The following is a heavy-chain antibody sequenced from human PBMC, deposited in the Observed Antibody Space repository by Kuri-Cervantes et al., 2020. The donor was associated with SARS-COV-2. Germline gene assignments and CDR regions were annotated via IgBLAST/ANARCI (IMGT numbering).Heavy chain of an antibody. V-gene: IGHV3-23*01. Sequence: GGSLRLSCAASGFRFNTYAMTWVRQAPGKGLEWVSAMSASSGHTFYADSVKGRFTISRDNSKNTLSLQMTSLTVGDTAIYYCAKGTAPTRVYSIDVWGQGTTVTVSS. CDR3: AKGTAPTRVYSIDV. CDR2: MSASSGHT. CDR1: GFRFNTYA. D-gene: IGHD3-10*01. J-gene: IGHJ6*02.